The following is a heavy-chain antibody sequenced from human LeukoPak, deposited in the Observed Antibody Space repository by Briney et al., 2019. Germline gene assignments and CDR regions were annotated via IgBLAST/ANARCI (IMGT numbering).Heavy chain of an antibody. D-gene: IGHD6-13*01. CDR3: AKGSSWFDY. J-gene: IGHJ4*02. CDR1: GFTFDDYA. V-gene: IGHV3-43*02. CDR2: IGGDGGST. Sequence: GGSLRLSCAASGFTFDDYAMHWVRQGPGKGLEWVSAIGGDGGSTYYADSVKGRFTISRDNSKNSLYLQINSLRTEDTALYYCAKGSSWFDYWGQGTLVTVSS.